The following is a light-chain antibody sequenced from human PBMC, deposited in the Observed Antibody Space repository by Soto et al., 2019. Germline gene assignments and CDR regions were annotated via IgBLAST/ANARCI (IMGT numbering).Light chain of an antibody. CDR3: QKYDSVPLT. V-gene: IGKV1-27*01. Sequence: DIQMTQSPSSLSASVGDRVTITCRASQGINNFVAWYQQKPGEVPKLLIYAASTLQSGVPSRFSGSGFRTDLVLTRSSLEPEDVATYYFQKYDSVPLTFGGGTRVEIK. J-gene: IGKJ4*01. CDR2: AAS. CDR1: QGINNF.